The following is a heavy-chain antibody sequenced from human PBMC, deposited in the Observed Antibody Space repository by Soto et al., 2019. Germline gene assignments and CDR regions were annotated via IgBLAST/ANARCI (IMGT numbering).Heavy chain of an antibody. CDR2: IYYSGST. CDR1: GGSISSSSYY. CDR3: ARQGGRSGWYEVEYFDY. Sequence: QLQLQESGPGLVKPSETLSLTCTVSGGSISSSSYYWGWIRQPPGKGLEWIGSIYYSGSTYYNLSLKSRVTISVDTSKNQFSLKLSSVTAADTAVYYCARQGGRSGWYEVEYFDYWGQGTLVTVSS. V-gene: IGHV4-39*01. J-gene: IGHJ4*02. D-gene: IGHD6-19*01.